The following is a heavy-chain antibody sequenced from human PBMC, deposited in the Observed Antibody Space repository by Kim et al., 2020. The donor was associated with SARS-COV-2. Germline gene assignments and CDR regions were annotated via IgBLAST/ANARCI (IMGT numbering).Heavy chain of an antibody. D-gene: IGHD3-10*01. J-gene: IGHJ6*01. Sequence: GGSLRLSCAASGFTFSSYGMHWVRQAPGKGLEWVAVISYDGSNKYYADSVKGRFTISRDNSKNTLYLQMNSLRAEDTAVYYCAKVWFGEGILAYCYYGMEVWGQGTTVTVSS. CDR1: GFTFSSYG. V-gene: IGHV3-30*18. CDR3: AKVWFGEGILAYCYYGMEV. CDR2: ISYDGSNK.